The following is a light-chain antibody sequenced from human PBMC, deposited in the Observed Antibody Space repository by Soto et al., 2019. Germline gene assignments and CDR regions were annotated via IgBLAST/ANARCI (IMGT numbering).Light chain of an antibody. CDR3: QQYGHSLWT. J-gene: IGKJ1*01. CDR1: QSVSSGH. CDR2: GAS. Sequence: DIVLTQSPGTLSLSPGERASLSCRASQSVSSGHLAWYQQKPGQAPRLLIYGASSRATGIPDRFSGGGSGTDFTLTISRLEPEDYAVYYCQQYGHSLWTFSQSTKVESK. V-gene: IGKV3-20*01.